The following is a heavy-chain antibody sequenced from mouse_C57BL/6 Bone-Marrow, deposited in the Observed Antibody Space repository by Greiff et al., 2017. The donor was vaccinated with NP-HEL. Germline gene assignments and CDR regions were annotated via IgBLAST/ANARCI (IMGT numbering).Heavy chain of an antibody. CDR1: GFTFSSYA. CDR2: ISDGGSYT. J-gene: IGHJ2*01. CDR3: ARDELGRPDY. Sequence: EVQGVESGGGLVKPGGSLKLSCAASGFTFSSYAMSWVRQTPEKRLEWVATISDGGSYTYYPDNVKGRVTISRDNAKNNLYLQMSHLKSEDTAMYYCARDELGRPDYWGQGTTLTVSS. V-gene: IGHV5-4*01. D-gene: IGHD4-1*01.